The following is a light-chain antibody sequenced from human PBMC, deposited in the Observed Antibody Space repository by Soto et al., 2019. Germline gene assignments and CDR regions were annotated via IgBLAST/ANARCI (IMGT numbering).Light chain of an antibody. V-gene: IGKV1-39*01. CDR1: QSVSKY. J-gene: IGKJ2*01. CDR3: QQSYDLPRT. Sequence: DIQLTQSPSSLSASVGDTVTISCRTNQSVSKYMNCYQKKSGTAPKPLIYYVSSLQSGVTSRFSGSGSATDFTLTISSLQPEDFATSYCQQSYDLPRTFGQGTKVDIK. CDR2: YVS.